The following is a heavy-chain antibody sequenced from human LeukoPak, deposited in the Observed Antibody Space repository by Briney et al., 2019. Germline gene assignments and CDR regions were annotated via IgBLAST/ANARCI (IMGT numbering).Heavy chain of an antibody. V-gene: IGHV4-4*07. CDR3: ARDDSCSGYSDY. Sequence: SETLSLTCTVSGGSISSYYWSWIRQPAGKGLEWIGRIYTSGSTNYNPSLKSRVTMSVDTSNNQFSLKLSSGPAADTAVYYCARDDSCSGYSDYWGRGTLVTVSS. CDR2: IYTSGST. CDR1: GGSISSYY. J-gene: IGHJ4*02. D-gene: IGHD3-3*01.